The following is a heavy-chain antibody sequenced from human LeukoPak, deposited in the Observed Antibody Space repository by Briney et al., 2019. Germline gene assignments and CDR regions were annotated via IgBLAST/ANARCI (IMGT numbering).Heavy chain of an antibody. CDR1: GFTSSSYW. J-gene: IGHJ6*03. CDR2: INSDGSTT. V-gene: IGHV3-74*01. CDR3: AREVAGKDIGVVPAGRRGSFYYMDV. Sequence: PGGSLRLSCAASGFTSSSYWMHWVRQAPGKGLVWVSRINSDGSTTHYAASVKGRFTISRDNAKNTLYLQMNSLRAEDTAVYYCAREVAGKDIGVVPAGRRGSFYYMDVWGKGATVTVSS. D-gene: IGHD2-2*01.